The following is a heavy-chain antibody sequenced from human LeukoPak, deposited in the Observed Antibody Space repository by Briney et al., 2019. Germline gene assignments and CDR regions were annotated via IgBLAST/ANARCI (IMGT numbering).Heavy chain of an antibody. CDR1: GYTFTSYD. D-gene: IGHD6-13*01. Sequence: ASVKVSCKASGYTFTSYDINWVRQATGQGLEWMGWMNPNSGNTGYAQKFQGRVTMTRNTSISTAYMELSSLRSEDTAVYYCASSGYSGSWYTSPLGYYGMDVWGQGTTVTVSS. J-gene: IGHJ6*02. CDR3: ASSGYSGSWYTSPLGYYGMDV. V-gene: IGHV1-8*01. CDR2: MNPNSGNT.